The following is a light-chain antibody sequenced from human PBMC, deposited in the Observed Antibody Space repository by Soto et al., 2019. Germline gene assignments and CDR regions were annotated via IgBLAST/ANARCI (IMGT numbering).Light chain of an antibody. V-gene: IGKV3-20*01. CDR2: GAS. CDR3: RQHGSFPGT. Sequence: LAQSRSTVCLSAGERSSLSSRASQTVNNRYLAWYQQRPGQAPRLLIYGASSRATGIPDRFSGSGSGRDFTLISSRLVPEDSVVYYCRQHGSFPGTFGQGTRLEIK. J-gene: IGKJ5*01. CDR1: QTVNNRY.